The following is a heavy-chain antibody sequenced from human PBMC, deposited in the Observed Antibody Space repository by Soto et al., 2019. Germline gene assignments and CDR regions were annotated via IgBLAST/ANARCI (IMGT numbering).Heavy chain of an antibody. J-gene: IGHJ5*02. CDR2: IWYDGSNK. V-gene: IGHV3-33*01. Sequence: GGSLRLSCAASGFTFSSYGMHWVRQAPGKGLEWVAVIWYDGSNKYYADSVKGRFTISRDNSKNTLYLQMNSLRAEDTAVYYCVRDYRGYSGCDSRDWFDPWGQGTLVTVSS. CDR1: GFTFSSYG. D-gene: IGHD5-12*01. CDR3: VRDYRGYSGCDSRDWFDP.